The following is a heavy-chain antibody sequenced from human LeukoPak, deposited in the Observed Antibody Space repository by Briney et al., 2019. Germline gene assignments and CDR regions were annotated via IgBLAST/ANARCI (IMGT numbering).Heavy chain of an antibody. J-gene: IGHJ4*02. CDR2: IYYSGST. Sequence: SETLSLTCAVSGYSISSGYYWSWIRQPPGKGLEWIGYIYYSGSTYYNPSLKSRITISVDTSKNQFSLKLSSVTAADTAVYYCARDRDGYNFIDYWGQGTLVTVSS. V-gene: IGHV4-30-4*08. CDR3: ARDRDGYNFIDY. D-gene: IGHD5-24*01. CDR1: GYSISSGYY.